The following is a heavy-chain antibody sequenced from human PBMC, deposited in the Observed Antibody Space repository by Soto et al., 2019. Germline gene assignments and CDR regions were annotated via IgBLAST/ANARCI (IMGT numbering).Heavy chain of an antibody. Sequence: GGSLRLSCAASGFTFSSYAMSWVRQAPGKGLEWVSAISGSGGSTYYADSVKGRFTISRDNSKNTLYLTMNSLRAEDTAVYYCAKDFSYDSSGYYSHYYYYGMDVWGQGTTVTVSS. CDR1: GFTFSSYA. V-gene: IGHV3-23*01. CDR2: ISGSGGST. J-gene: IGHJ6*02. CDR3: AKDFSYDSSGYYSHYYYYGMDV. D-gene: IGHD3-22*01.